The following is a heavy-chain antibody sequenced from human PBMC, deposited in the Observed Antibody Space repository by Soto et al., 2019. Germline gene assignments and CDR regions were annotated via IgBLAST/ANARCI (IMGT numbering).Heavy chain of an antibody. CDR1: GGSMSSSSYY. CDR2: MYYSGNI. J-gene: IGHJ3*02. V-gene: IGHV4-39*01. D-gene: IGHD1-26*01. Sequence: PSETLSLTCIVSGGSMSSSSYYWGWIRQPPGKGLEWIGTMYYSGNIYYNPSLKSRVTISTDTSKNQFSLKLSSVTAADTAVYYCARQGDKGRAFDIWGQGTMVTVS. CDR3: ARQGDKGRAFDI.